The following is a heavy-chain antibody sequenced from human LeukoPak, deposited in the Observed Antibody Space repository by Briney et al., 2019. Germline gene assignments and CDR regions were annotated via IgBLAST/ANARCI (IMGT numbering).Heavy chain of an antibody. CDR2: ISSSSSYI. D-gene: IGHD3-22*01. CDR1: GFTFSSYS. CDR3: ASGYYYDSSGFYGFDY. J-gene: IGHJ4*02. V-gene: IGHV3-21*01. Sequence: GGSLRLSCAASGFTFSSYSMNWVRQAPGKGLEWVSSISSSSSYIYYADSVEGRFTISRDNAKNSLYLQMNSLRAEDTAVYYCASGYYYDSSGFYGFDYWGQGTLVTVSS.